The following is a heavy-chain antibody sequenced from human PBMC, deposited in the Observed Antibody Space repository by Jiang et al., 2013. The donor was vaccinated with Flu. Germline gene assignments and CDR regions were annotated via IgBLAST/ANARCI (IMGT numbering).Heavy chain of an antibody. CDR3: AGGLNGLSSGPFFDY. CDR2: INHSGST. Sequence: LLKPSETLSLTCAVYGGSFSGYYWSWIRQPPGKGLEWIGEINHSGSTNYNPSLKSRVTISVDTSKNQFSLKLSSVTAADTAVYYCAGGLNGLSSGPFFDYWGQGTLVTVSS. J-gene: IGHJ4*02. CDR1: GGSFSGYY. V-gene: IGHV4-34*01. D-gene: IGHD3-22*01.